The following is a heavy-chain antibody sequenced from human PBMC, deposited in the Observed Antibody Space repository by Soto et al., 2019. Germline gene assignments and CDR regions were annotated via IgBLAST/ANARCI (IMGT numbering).Heavy chain of an antibody. Sequence: QVQLQQWGAGLLKPSETLSLTCAVYGGSFSGYYWSWIRQPPGKGLEWIGEINHSGSTNYNPSLTSRVTISVDTSKYQFSLKLSSVTAADTAVYYCARGTYCSSTRCYWGMDVWGQGTTVTVSS. D-gene: IGHD2-2*01. CDR1: GGSFSGYY. J-gene: IGHJ6*02. CDR3: ARGTYCSSTRCYWGMDV. V-gene: IGHV4-34*01. CDR2: INHSGST.